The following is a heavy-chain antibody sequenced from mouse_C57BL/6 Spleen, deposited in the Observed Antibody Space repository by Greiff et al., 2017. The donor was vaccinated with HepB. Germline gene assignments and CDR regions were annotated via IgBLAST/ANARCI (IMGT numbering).Heavy chain of an antibody. CDR1: GYTFTDYY. D-gene: IGHD4-1*01. CDR2: IFPGSGST. CDR3: ARKLTGARFDY. Sequence: VKLVESGPELVKPGASVKISCKASGYTFTDYYINWVKQRPGQGLEWIGWIFPGSGSTYYNDKFKGKATLTVDKSSSTAYMLLSSLTSEDSAVYFCARKLTGARFDYWGQGTTLTVSS. J-gene: IGHJ2*01. V-gene: IGHV1-75*01.